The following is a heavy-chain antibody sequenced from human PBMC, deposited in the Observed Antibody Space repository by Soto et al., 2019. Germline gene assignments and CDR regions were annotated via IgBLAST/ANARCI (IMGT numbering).Heavy chain of an antibody. CDR1: GGSISSYY. V-gene: IGHV4-59*01. Sequence: SETLSLTCTVSGGSISSYYWSWIRQPPGKGLEWIEYIYYSGSTNYNPSLKSRVTISVDTSKNQFSLKLSSVTAADTAVYYCARSSWDIVVVPASYGMDVWGQGTTVTVSS. D-gene: IGHD2-2*01. J-gene: IGHJ6*02. CDR2: IYYSGST. CDR3: ARSSWDIVVVPASYGMDV.